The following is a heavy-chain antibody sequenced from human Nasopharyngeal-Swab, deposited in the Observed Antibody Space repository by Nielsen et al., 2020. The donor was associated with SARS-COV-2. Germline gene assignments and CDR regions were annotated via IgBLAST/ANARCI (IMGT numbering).Heavy chain of an antibody. CDR2: INSSSSTI. J-gene: IGHJ5*02. V-gene: IGHV3-48*02. D-gene: IGHD3-3*01. Sequence: WIRQPQGKGLEWVSYINSSSSTIYYADSVKGRFTISRDNAKNSLYLQMNSLRDEDTAVYYCARDQLTYDFWRGINWFDPWGQGTLVTVSS. CDR3: ARDQLTYDFWRGINWFDP.